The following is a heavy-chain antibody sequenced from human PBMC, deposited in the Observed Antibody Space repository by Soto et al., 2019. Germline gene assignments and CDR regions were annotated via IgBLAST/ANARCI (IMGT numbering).Heavy chain of an antibody. CDR2: ISGSGGST. CDR3: AKDPSAYYYDSSGYYFDFQH. Sequence: VQLVESGGGVVQPGRSLRLSCAASGFTFSSYAMSWVRQAPGKGLEWVSAISGSGGSTYYADSVKGRFTISRDNSKNTLYLQMNSLRAEDTAVYYCAKDPSAYYYDSSGYYFDFQHWGQGTLVTVSS. J-gene: IGHJ1*01. CDR1: GFTFSSYA. V-gene: IGHV3-23*04. D-gene: IGHD3-22*01.